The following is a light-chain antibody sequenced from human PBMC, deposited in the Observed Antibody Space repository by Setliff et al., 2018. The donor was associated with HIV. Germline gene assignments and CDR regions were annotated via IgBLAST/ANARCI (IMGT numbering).Light chain of an antibody. J-gene: IGLJ2*01. V-gene: IGLV2-14*03. CDR3: SSYTSSGTVL. Sequence: QSALTQPASVSGSPGQSITISCTGTSSDVGGYNYVSWYQQHPGKAPKVMVYDVSNRPSGVTNRFSGSKSGNTAPLTISGLQAEDEADYYCSSYTSSGTVLFGGGTKVTVL. CDR2: DVS. CDR1: SSDVGGYNY.